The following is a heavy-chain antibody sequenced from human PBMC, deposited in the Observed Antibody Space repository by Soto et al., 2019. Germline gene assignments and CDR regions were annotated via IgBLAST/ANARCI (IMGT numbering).Heavy chain of an antibody. Sequence: QLQLQESGPGLVKPSETLSLTCTVSGGSISSSSYYWGWIRQPPGKGLEWIGSIYYSGSTYYNPSLKSRVTISVDTSKNQFSLKLSSVTAADTAVYYCARQGYCSGGSCLSPPDAFDIWGQGTMVTVSS. D-gene: IGHD2-15*01. CDR1: GGSISSSSYY. CDR2: IYYSGST. J-gene: IGHJ3*02. V-gene: IGHV4-39*01. CDR3: ARQGYCSGGSCLSPPDAFDI.